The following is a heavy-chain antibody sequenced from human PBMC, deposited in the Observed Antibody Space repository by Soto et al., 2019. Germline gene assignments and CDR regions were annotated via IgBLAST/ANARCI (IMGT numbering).Heavy chain of an antibody. V-gene: IGHV4-61*01. CDR3: ARTYCSGGSCYDPEYFQH. Sequence: SATLSLTCPVSGGSVSSGIYYWSWIRQPPGKGLEWIGYIYYSGSTNYNPSLKSRVTISVDTSKNQFSLKLSSVTAADTAVYYCARTYCSGGSCYDPEYFQHWGQGTLVTVS. CDR1: GGSVSSGIYY. D-gene: IGHD2-15*01. CDR2: IYYSGST. J-gene: IGHJ1*01.